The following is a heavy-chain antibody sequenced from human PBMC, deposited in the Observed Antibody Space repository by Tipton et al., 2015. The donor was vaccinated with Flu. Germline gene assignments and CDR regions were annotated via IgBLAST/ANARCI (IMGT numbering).Heavy chain of an antibody. CDR3: PAARSIAWGDMDY. CDR1: GYTFTSYY. D-gene: IGHD2-15*01. CDR2: INPSGGST. Sequence: QVQLVQSGAEVKKPGASVKVSCKASGYTFTSYYMHWVRQAPGQGLEWMGIINPSGGSTSYAQKFQGRVTMTRDTSTSSVYMELSSLRSEDTAVYYCPAARSIAWGDMDYWGQGTLVTVSS. V-gene: IGHV1-46*01. J-gene: IGHJ4*02.